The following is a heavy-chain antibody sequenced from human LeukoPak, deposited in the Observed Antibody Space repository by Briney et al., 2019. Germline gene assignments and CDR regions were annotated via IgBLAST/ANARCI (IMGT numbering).Heavy chain of an antibody. CDR2: IFPIFGTA. D-gene: IGHD2-15*01. J-gene: IGHJ4*02. CDR1: GGTFSSYA. V-gene: IGHV1-69*01. Sequence: SVKVSFEASGGTFSSYAISGVRQAPGKGLGWVGGIFPIFGTANYAQKFQGRVTITADESTSTAYMELSSLRSEDTAVYYCARGKNCSGGSCYLPTGWGQGTLVTVSS. CDR3: ARGKNCSGGSCYLPTG.